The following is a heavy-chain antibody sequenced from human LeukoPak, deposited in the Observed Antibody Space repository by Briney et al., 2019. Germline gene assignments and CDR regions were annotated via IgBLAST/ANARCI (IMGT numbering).Heavy chain of an antibody. D-gene: IGHD2-2*01. CDR3: ARANFLYCSSSTCLFDY. J-gene: IGHJ4*02. CDR1: GYTFTDYY. V-gene: IGHV1-2*02. CDR2: INPNDGDT. Sequence: ASVKVSCKASGYTFTDYYMHWVRQAPGQGFEWMGWINPNDGDTNYAQKFQGRVTMTRDPSISTAHMEVSRLRSDDTAVYYCARANFLYCSSSTCLFDYWGQGTLVTASS.